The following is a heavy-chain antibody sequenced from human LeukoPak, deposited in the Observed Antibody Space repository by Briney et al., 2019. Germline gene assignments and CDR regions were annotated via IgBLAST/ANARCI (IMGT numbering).Heavy chain of an antibody. Sequence: GASVKVSCKASGYTFTSYYMHWVRQAPGQGLEWMGIINPSGGTSSYAQKFQGRVTMTRDMSTSTVYMELSSLRSEDTAVYYCASVPTVWGDAFDYWGQGTLVTVSS. J-gene: IGHJ4*02. CDR2: INPSGGTS. CDR1: GYTFTSYY. D-gene: IGHD4-17*01. CDR3: ASVPTVWGDAFDY. V-gene: IGHV1-46*01.